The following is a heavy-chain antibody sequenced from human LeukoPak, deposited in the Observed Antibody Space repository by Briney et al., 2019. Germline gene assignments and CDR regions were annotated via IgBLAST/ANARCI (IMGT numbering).Heavy chain of an antibody. J-gene: IGHJ4*02. CDR3: ARERRILGYNSGWHDY. CDR2: IYYTGST. Sequence: SETLSLTCTVSGGSIISGDYYWRWIRQHPGKGLEWIGLIYYTGSTYYNPSLKSRLTISVDTSKNQFSLKVSSVAAADTAVYYCARERRILGYNSGWHDYWGQGTLVTVSS. CDR1: GGSIISGDYY. V-gene: IGHV4-31*03. D-gene: IGHD6-19*01.